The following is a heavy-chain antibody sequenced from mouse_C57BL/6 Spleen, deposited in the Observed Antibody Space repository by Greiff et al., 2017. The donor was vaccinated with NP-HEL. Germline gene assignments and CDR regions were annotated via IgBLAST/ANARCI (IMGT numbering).Heavy chain of an antibody. CDR1: GFSFNTYA. Sequence: EVKLVESGGGLVQPKGSLKLSCAASGFSFNTYAMNWVRQAPGKGLEWVARIRSKSNNYATYYADSVKDRFTISRDDSESMLYLQMNNLKTEDTAMYYCVSQIYDGYSYYFDYWGQGTTLTVSS. V-gene: IGHV10-1*01. CDR2: IRSKSNNYAT. J-gene: IGHJ2*01. CDR3: VSQIYDGYSYYFDY. D-gene: IGHD2-3*01.